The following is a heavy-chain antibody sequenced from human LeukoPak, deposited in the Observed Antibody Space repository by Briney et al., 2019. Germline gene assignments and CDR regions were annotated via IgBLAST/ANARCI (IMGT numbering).Heavy chain of an antibody. Sequence: SQTLSLTCTVSGGSISSGDYYWSWIRQPPGKGLGWIGYIYYSGSTYYNPSLKSRVTISVDTSKNQFSLKLSSVTAADTAVYYCASELVVPAALADYWSQGTLVTVSS. CDR1: GGSISSGDYY. D-gene: IGHD2-2*01. CDR3: ASELVVPAALADY. J-gene: IGHJ4*02. CDR2: IYYSGST. V-gene: IGHV4-30-4*08.